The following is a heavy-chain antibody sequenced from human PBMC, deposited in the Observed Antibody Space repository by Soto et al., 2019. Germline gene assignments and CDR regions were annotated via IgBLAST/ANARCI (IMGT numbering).Heavy chain of an antibody. Sequence: PGGSLRLSCAASGFTFSSYWMHWVRQAPGKGLVWVSRINSDGSSTSYADSVKGRFTISRDNAKNTLYLQVNSLRAEDTAVYYCARALKSIAAPKFPYYYYGLYVCGQGTTVT. V-gene: IGHV3-74*01. J-gene: IGHJ6*02. CDR1: GFTFSSYW. CDR2: INSDGSST. D-gene: IGHD6-6*01. CDR3: ARALKSIAAPKFPYYYYGLYV.